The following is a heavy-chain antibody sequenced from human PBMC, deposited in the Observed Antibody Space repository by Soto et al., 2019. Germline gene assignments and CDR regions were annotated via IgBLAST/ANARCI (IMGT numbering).Heavy chain of an antibody. CDR2: ISGSGGST. Sequence: GGSLRLSCAASGFTFSSYAMSWVRQAPGKGLEWVSAISGSGGSTYYADSVKGRFTISRDNSKNTLYLQMNSLRAEDTAVYYRAKSKYGLRFLEWLLIWYFDYWGQGTLVTVSS. CDR3: AKSKYGLRFLEWLLIWYFDY. D-gene: IGHD3-3*01. CDR1: GFTFSSYA. J-gene: IGHJ4*02. V-gene: IGHV3-23*01.